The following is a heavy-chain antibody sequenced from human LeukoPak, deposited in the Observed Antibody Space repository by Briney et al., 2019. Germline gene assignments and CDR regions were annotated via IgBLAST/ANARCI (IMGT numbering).Heavy chain of an antibody. CDR3: TREGDFDY. J-gene: IGHJ4*02. D-gene: IGHD1-26*01. CDR1: GFSFITYA. CDR2: MRPDGSDK. V-gene: IGHV3-30*02. Sequence: GGSLRLSCAASGFSFITYAMHWVRQAPGKGLEWVAFMRPDGSDKYYADSVKGRFTISRDNSKNTLYLQMNSLRPEDTAVYYCTREGDFDYWGQGTLVTVSS.